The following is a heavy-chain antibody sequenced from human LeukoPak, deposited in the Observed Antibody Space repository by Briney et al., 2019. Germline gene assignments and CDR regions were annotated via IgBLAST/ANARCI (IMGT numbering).Heavy chain of an antibody. CDR3: AKTTDNYYYYYMDV. D-gene: IGHD4-17*01. Sequence: GGSLRLSCAASGFTFSSYSMNWVRQAPGKGLEWVSSISSSSSYIYYADSVKGRFTISRDNAKNSLYLQMNSLRAEDTAVYYCAKTTDNYYYYYMDVWGKGTTVTVSS. CDR1: GFTFSSYS. J-gene: IGHJ6*03. CDR2: ISSSSSYI. V-gene: IGHV3-21*01.